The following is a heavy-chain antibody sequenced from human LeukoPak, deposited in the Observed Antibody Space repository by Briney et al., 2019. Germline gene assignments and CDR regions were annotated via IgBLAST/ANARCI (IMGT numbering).Heavy chain of an antibody. V-gene: IGHV3-23*01. Sequence: GGSLRLSCAASGFTFGNYAMTWVRQAPGKGGEYVTSTSGSGGSSYYAASVQGRFTIPRDNSRNTLYLQMNNLRIDDTAVYYCARGPRVPSPTYYFEFWGQGVLVTVSS. D-gene: IGHD2-2*01. CDR1: GFTFGNYA. CDR2: TSGSGGSS. J-gene: IGHJ4*02. CDR3: ARGPRVPSPTYYFEF.